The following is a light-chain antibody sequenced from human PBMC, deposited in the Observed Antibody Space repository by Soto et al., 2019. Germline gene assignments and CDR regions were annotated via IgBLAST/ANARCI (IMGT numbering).Light chain of an antibody. CDR1: QGISNY. CDR2: AAS. Sequence: DIQMTQSPSSLSASVGDRVTITCRASQGISNYLAWYQQIPGKVPKLLISAASTLQSWVPSRFSGSGSGTDFTLTISRLQPDDVATYYCQKYTNVPAFGGGTKVEIK. V-gene: IGKV1-27*01. CDR3: QKYTNVPA. J-gene: IGKJ4*01.